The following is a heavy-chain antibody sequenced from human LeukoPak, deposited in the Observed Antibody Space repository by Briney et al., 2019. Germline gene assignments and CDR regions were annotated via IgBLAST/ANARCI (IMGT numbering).Heavy chain of an antibody. V-gene: IGHV3-7*03. D-gene: IGHD1-26*01. Sequence: GGSLRLSCAASGFTFSRYLMSWVRQAPGKGLEWVANIKQDGSEKYFVDSVKGRFTISRDNAKNSLYLQMNSLRAEDTAVYYCARGDSGSSYRLFYFDFWGQGTLVTVPS. J-gene: IGHJ4*02. CDR1: GFTFSRYL. CDR2: IKQDGSEK. CDR3: ARGDSGSSYRLFYFDF.